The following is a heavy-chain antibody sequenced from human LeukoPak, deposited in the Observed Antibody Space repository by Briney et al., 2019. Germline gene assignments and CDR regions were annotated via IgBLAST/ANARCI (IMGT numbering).Heavy chain of an antibody. CDR3: ARNRGYRFDP. V-gene: IGHV3-64*01. D-gene: IGHD5-18*01. J-gene: IGHJ5*02. CDR2: ISSNGGST. CDR1: GFTFSSYA. Sequence: GGSLRLSCAASGFTFSSYAMHWVRQAPGKGLEYVSAISSNGGSTYYANYVKGRFTISRDNSNNTLYLQVGSLRAEDMAVYYCARNRGYRFDPWGQGTLVTVSS.